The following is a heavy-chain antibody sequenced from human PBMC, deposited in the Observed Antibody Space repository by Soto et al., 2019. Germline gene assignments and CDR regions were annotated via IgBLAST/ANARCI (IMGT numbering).Heavy chain of an antibody. J-gene: IGHJ6*02. CDR3: AKVGGYCSGGSCYSGTEYGMDV. D-gene: IGHD2-15*01. Sequence: EVQLLESGGGLVQPGGSLRVSCAASGFTFSIYAMNWVRQAPGKGLEWVASISNTGGRTDYADSVKGRFTISRDNSKDTLYRQMNSLRAEDTAVYYCAKVGGYCSGGSCYSGTEYGMDVWGQGTTVSVSS. V-gene: IGHV3-23*01. CDR2: ISNTGGRT. CDR1: GFTFSIYA.